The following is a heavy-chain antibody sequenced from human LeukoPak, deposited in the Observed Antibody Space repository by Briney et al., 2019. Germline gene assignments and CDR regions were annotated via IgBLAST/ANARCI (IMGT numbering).Heavy chain of an antibody. CDR1: GYTITNNY. CDR2: INPNSGGT. J-gene: IGHJ4*02. CDR3: ARDLDYYDSSGYYSFDY. D-gene: IGHD3-22*01. V-gene: IGHV1-2*02. Sequence: ASVKVSCKASGYTITNNYMHWVRQAPGQGLEWMGWINPNSGGTNYAQKFQGRVTMTRDTSISTAYMELSRLRSDDTAVYYCARDLDYYDSSGYYSFDYWGQGTLVTVSS.